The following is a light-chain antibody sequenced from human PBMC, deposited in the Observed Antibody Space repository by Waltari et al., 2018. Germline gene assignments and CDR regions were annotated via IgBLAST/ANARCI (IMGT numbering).Light chain of an antibody. CDR1: QSLSIY. J-gene: IGKJ1*01. Sequence: EIVLTQSPGTLSLSPGERATLSCRASQSLSIYLAWYQQKPGWAPRLLIYHASSRATGVPDRFSGSGSGTDFSLTISRLEPEDFAVYYCQHYVSLPVTFGQGTKVEIK. V-gene: IGKV3-20*01. CDR2: HAS. CDR3: QHYVSLPVT.